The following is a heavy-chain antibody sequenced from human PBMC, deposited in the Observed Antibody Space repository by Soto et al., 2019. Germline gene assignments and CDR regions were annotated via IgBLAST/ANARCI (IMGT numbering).Heavy chain of an antibody. Sequence: NPSETLSLTCAVYGGSFSGYYWSWIRQPPGKGLEWIGEINHSGSTNYNPSLKSRVTISVDTSKNQFSLKLSSVTAADTAVYYCARKSEGIYDSSGYLLDYWGQGTLVTVSS. CDR1: GGSFSGYY. D-gene: IGHD3-22*01. CDR2: INHSGST. J-gene: IGHJ4*02. V-gene: IGHV4-34*01. CDR3: ARKSEGIYDSSGYLLDY.